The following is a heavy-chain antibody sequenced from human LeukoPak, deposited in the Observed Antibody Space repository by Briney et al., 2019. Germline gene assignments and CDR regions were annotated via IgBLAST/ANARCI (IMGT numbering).Heavy chain of an antibody. D-gene: IGHD2-2*01. CDR3: ARDYPHQRFDI. CDR1: GYVFASHW. V-gene: IGHV1-2*02. J-gene: IGHJ4*02. CDR2: IKPDSGQT. Sequence: ASVKVSRRASGYVFASHWVHWFRQAPGQGLEWVGFIKPDSGQTGLAQSLQGRFTLTRDTSISTVYMELNGLTSDDTAVYFCARDYPHQRFDIWGQGTLVTVSS.